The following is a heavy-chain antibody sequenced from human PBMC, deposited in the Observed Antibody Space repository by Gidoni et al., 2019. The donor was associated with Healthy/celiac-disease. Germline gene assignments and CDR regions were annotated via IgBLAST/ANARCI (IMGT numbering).Heavy chain of an antibody. CDR2: INHSGST. CDR1: GGSFSGYY. CDR3: ARGRVRPGGV. Sequence: QVQLQQWGAGLLKPSETLSLTCDVYGGSFSGYYWSWIRQPPGKGLEWIGEINHSGSTNYNPSLKSRVTISVDTSKNQFSLKLSSVTAADTAVYYCARGRVRPGGVWGKGITVTVSS. J-gene: IGHJ6*04. V-gene: IGHV4-34*01. D-gene: IGHD3-16*01.